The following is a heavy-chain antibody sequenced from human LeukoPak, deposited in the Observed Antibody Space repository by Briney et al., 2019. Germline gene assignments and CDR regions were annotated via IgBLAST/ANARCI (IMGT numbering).Heavy chain of an antibody. J-gene: IGHJ5*02. CDR2: IYTSGSI. CDR3: ARDSGTTGEVKFDP. V-gene: IGHV4-4*07. D-gene: IGHD3-10*01. CDR1: GGSISSYY. Sequence: PSETLSLTCTDSGGSISSYYWSWIRQPAGKGLEWIGRIYTSGSITYNPSLKSRVSMSVDTSKNQFSLKLSSVTAADTAVYYCARDSGTTGEVKFDPWGQGTLVTVSS.